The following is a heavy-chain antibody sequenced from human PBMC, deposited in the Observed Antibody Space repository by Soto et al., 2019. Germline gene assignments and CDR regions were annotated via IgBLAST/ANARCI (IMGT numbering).Heavy chain of an antibody. J-gene: IGHJ5*02. V-gene: IGHV4-59*08. CDR2: IYYSGST. CDR3: AKQGGKYGIRSFDP. Sequence: PSETLSLTCTVSGGSISSYYWSWIRQPPGKGLEWIGYIYYSGSTNYNPSLKSRVTISVDTSKNQFSLRLTSVTAADTAVYYCAKQGGKYGIRSFDPWGLGTLVTVS. D-gene: IGHD1-1*01. CDR1: GGSISSYY.